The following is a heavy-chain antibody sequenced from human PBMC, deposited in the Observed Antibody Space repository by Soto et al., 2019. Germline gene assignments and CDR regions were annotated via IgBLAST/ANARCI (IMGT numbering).Heavy chain of an antibody. CDR2: ISAYNGNT. CDR1: GYALTSYG. V-gene: IGHV1-18*01. D-gene: IGHD2-2*01. J-gene: IGHJ5*02. CDR3: AREGVGYCSSTSCYALAWFDP. Sequence: ASVKVSCKASGYALTSYGISWVRQAPGQGLEWMGWISAYNGNTNYAQKLQGRVTMTTDTSTSTAYMELRSLRSDDTAVYYCAREGVGYCSSTSCYALAWFDPWGQGTLVTVSS.